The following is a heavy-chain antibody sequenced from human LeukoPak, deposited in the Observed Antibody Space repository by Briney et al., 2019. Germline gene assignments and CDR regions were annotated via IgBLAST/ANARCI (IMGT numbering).Heavy chain of an antibody. J-gene: IGHJ4*02. CDR3: ARDRYGGNGDY. CDR2: IYYSGST. V-gene: IGHV4-31*03. Sequence: SETLSLTCTVSGGSVSSGSYYWSWIRQPPGKGLEWIGYIYYSGSTYYNPSLKSRVTISVDTSKNQFSLKLSSVTAADTAVYYCARDRYGGNGDYWGQGTLVTVSS. D-gene: IGHD4-23*01. CDR1: GGSVSSGSYY.